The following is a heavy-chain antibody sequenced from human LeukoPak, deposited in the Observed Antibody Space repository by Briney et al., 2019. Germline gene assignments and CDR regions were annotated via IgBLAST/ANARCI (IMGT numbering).Heavy chain of an antibody. CDR1: GFTFDDYG. Sequence: GGSLRLSCAASGFTFDDYGMSWVRQAPGKGLEWVSGINWNGGSTGYADSVKGRFTISRDNARNSLHLQMNSLRDEDTAVYYCARDGSNSGPDFDYWGQGILVTVSS. CDR3: ARDGSNSGPDFDY. CDR2: INWNGGST. V-gene: IGHV3-20*04. D-gene: IGHD2/OR15-2a*01. J-gene: IGHJ4*02.